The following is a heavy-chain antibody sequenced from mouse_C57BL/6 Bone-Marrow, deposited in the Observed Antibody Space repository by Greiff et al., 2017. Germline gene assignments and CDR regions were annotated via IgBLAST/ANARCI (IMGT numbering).Heavy chain of an antibody. V-gene: IGHV1-81*01. CDR1: GYTFTSYG. D-gene: IGHD1-1*01. J-gene: IGHJ1*03. CDR2: IYPRSGNT. Sequence: VQLQQSGAELARPGASVKLSCKASGYTFTSYGISWVKQRTGQGLEWIGEIYPRSGNTYYNEKFKGKATLTADKSSSTEYMELRSLTSEDSAVYFCASRIGSYYGSSRYFDVWGTGTTVTVSS. CDR3: ASRIGSYYGSSRYFDV.